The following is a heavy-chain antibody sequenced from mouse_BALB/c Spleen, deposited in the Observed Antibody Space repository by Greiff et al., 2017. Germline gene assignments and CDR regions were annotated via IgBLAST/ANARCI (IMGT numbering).Heavy chain of an antibody. Sequence: EVQLQQSGPELVKPGASVKISCKASGYSFTGYYMHWVKQSHVKSLEWIGRINPYNGATSYNQNFKDKASLTVDKSSSTAYMELHSLTSEDSAVYYCARTLDGYSDYWGQGTTLTVSS. V-gene: IGHV1-26*01. D-gene: IGHD2-3*01. CDR2: INPYNGAT. J-gene: IGHJ2*01. CDR3: ARTLDGYSDY. CDR1: GYSFTGYY.